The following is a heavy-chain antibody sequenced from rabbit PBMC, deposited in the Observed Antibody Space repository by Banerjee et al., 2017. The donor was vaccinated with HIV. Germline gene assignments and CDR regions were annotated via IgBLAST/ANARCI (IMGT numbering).Heavy chain of an antibody. CDR3: ARDAYDDYGDFALNL. V-gene: IGHV1S45*01. J-gene: IGHJ4*01. D-gene: IGHD2-1*01. CDR2: IYTGSSGNN. CDR1: GFSFSSSYY. Sequence: QEQLVESGGGLVQPEGSLTLTCTASGFSFSSSYYMCWVRQAPGKGLEWIGCIYTGSSGNNYYASWAKGRFTISKTSSTTVTLQMTSLTAADTATYVCARDAYDDYGDFALNLWGPGTLVTVS.